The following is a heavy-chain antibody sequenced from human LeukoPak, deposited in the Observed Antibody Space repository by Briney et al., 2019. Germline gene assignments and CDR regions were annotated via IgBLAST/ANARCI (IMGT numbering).Heavy chain of an antibody. CDR1: GYTFTGYY. J-gene: IGHJ5*02. V-gene: IGHV1-2*02. D-gene: IGHD1-1*01. Sequence: ASVKVSCKASGYTFTGYYIHWVRQAPGQGLEWMAWINPKSGGTNYAQKFQGRVTMTRDTSISTAYMELSRLSSDDTAVYYCATEDKIRPNKNWFDPWGQGTLVTVSS. CDR2: INPKSGGT. CDR3: ATEDKIRPNKNWFDP.